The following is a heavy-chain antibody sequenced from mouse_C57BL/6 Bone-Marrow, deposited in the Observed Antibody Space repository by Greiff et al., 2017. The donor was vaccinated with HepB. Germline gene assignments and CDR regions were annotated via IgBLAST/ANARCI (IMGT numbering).Heavy chain of an antibody. CDR3: ARYHYYGSSSSYYFDY. CDR1: GYSITSDY. V-gene: IGHV3-8*01. J-gene: IGHJ2*01. CDR2: ISYSGST. Sequence: VQLKESGPGLAKPSQTLSLTCSVTGYSITSDYWNWIRKFPGNKLEYMGYISYSGSTYYNPSLKSRISITRDTSKNQYYLQLNSVTTEDTATYYCARYHYYGSSSSYYFDYWGQGTTLTVSS. D-gene: IGHD1-1*01.